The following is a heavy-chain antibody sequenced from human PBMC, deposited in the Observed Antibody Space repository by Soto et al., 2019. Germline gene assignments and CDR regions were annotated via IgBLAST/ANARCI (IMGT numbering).Heavy chain of an antibody. J-gene: IGHJ4*02. CDR1: GFTFSSYA. V-gene: IGHV3-30-3*01. CDR2: ISYDGGNK. D-gene: IGHD6-13*01. Sequence: QVQLVESGGGVVQPGRSLRLSCAASGFTFSSYAMHWVRQAPGKGLEWVAVISYDGGNKYYADSVKGRFTISRDNSKNTLYLQMNSLRAEDTAVCYCAREGYGSSWIDYWGQGTLVTVSS. CDR3: AREGYGSSWIDY.